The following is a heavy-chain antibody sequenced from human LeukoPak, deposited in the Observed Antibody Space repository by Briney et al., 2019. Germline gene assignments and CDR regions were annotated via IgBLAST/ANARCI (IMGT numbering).Heavy chain of an antibody. D-gene: IGHD6-13*01. CDR2: FIPIFATT. V-gene: IGHV1-69*13. CDR1: GGTFSSDT. J-gene: IGHJ4*02. CDR3: ARHQKAAAASGYFDY. Sequence: SVKVSFKASGGTFSSDTISWVRQAPGQSLEWMGGFIPIFATTHFAQKFRDRVTFTADDSTGTAYMELSSLRSDDTAMYYCARHQKAAAASGYFDYWGQGTLVTVSS.